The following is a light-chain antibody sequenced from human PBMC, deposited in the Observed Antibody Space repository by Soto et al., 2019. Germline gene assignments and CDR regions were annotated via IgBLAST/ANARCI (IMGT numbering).Light chain of an antibody. J-gene: IGKJ5*01. Sequence: IQMTHSPSSVSACVGDTVTITCRASQGIGRWLGWYQQKTGKAPKLLISAASTLQSGVPSRLRGSGYGTHFTITISSMKNEDFETYYCQQVHRFPITFGHGTRLEIK. CDR2: AAS. V-gene: IGKV1-12*01. CDR1: QGIGRW. CDR3: QQVHRFPIT.